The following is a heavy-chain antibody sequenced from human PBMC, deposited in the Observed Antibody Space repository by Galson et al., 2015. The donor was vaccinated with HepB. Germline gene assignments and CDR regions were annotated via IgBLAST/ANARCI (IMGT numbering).Heavy chain of an antibody. J-gene: IGHJ5*02. CDR3: ARDAPFDSSGWTNWFAP. CDR2: IWFDGSAT. Sequence: SLRLSCAASGFTFSRYGMHWVRQAPGKGLEWVAAIWFDGSATFYRDSVKGRFSISRDDSKNILYLQMNSLRAEDTAVYSCARDAPFDSSGWTNWFAPWGQVTLVTVSS. V-gene: IGHV3-33*01. CDR1: GFTFSRYG. D-gene: IGHD6-19*01.